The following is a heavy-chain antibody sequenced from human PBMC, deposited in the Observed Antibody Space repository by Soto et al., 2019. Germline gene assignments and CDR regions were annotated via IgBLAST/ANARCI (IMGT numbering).Heavy chain of an antibody. V-gene: IGHV7-4-1*01. CDR3: GRGTPRMGALPTY. CDR1: GFTFTSNA. J-gene: IGHJ4*02. D-gene: IGHD1-26*01. CDR2: INTNTGNP. Sequence: ASVKVSCKASGFTFTSNARNWVQQAPGQGLEWMGWINTNTGNPTYAQGFTGRFVFSLDTSVSTAYLQICSLKAEDTAVYYCGRGTPRMGALPTYWGQGTLVTVSS.